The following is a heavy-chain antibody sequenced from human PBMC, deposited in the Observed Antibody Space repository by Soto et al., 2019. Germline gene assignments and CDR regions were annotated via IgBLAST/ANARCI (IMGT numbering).Heavy chain of an antibody. Sequence: GESLKISCKGSGYSFTSYWISWVRQMPGKVLEWMGRIDPSDSYTNYSPSFQGHVTISADKSISTAYLQWSSLKASDTAMYYCARHSLPRYCSGGSCYPHDYWGQGXLVTVSS. CDR1: GYSFTSYW. J-gene: IGHJ4*02. CDR2: IDPSDSYT. V-gene: IGHV5-10-1*01. D-gene: IGHD2-15*01. CDR3: ARHSLPRYCSGGSCYPHDY.